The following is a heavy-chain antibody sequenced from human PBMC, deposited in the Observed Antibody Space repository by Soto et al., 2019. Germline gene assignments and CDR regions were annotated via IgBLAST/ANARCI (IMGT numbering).Heavy chain of an antibody. V-gene: IGHV1-2*04. D-gene: IGHD6-13*01. J-gene: IGHJ4*02. CDR3: ARPSWYYPYYCED. Sequence: ASVKVSCKTSGYIFTDYYIHWVRQAPGQGLEWMGWINPNIGGTNYAQKFQDWVTMTRDTSINTAYMEVNRLRSDDTAVYYCARPSWYYPYYCEDWGQGTPVIVSS. CDR2: INPNIGGT. CDR1: GYIFTDYY.